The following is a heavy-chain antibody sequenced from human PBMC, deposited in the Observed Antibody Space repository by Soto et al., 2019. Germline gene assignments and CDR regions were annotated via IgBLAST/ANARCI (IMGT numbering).Heavy chain of an antibody. V-gene: IGHV1-69*08. J-gene: IGHJ4*02. CDR2: IIPILGIA. D-gene: IGHD6-13*01. CDR1: GGTFSSYT. CDR3: AREVIAAHFDY. Sequence: QVQLVQSGAEVKKPGSSVKVSCKASGGTFSSYTISWVRQAPGQGLEWMGRIIPILGIANYAQKFQGRVTLPEDKSTSTAYMELSSLRSEDTAVYYCAREVIAAHFDYWGQGTLVTVSS.